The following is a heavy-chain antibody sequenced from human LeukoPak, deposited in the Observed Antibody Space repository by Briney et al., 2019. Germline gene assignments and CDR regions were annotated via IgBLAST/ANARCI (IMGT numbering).Heavy chain of an antibody. Sequence: SETLSLTCSVSGGSIRSSYWSWIRHPPGKGLEWIGYIYYSGSTNYNPSLKSRVTISVDTSKNQFSLKLSSVTAADTAVYYCTRGDDYYDSSGYYPHGAFDIWGQGTMVTVSS. CDR1: GGSIRSSY. J-gene: IGHJ3*02. V-gene: IGHV4-59*01. D-gene: IGHD3-22*01. CDR3: TRGDDYYDSSGYYPHGAFDI. CDR2: IYYSGST.